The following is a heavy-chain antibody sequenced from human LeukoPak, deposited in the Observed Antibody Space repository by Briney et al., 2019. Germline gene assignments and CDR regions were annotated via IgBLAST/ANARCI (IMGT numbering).Heavy chain of an antibody. Sequence: GGSLRLSCAASGFTFDNYGLSWVRQAPGKGLVWVSRINSDGSSTSYADSVKGRFTISRDNAKNSLYLQMDSLRAEDTAVYYCAKEARKAFDIWGQGTMVTVSS. CDR1: GFTFDNYG. CDR3: AKEARKAFDI. D-gene: IGHD1-14*01. V-gene: IGHV3-74*01. CDR2: INSDGSST. J-gene: IGHJ3*02.